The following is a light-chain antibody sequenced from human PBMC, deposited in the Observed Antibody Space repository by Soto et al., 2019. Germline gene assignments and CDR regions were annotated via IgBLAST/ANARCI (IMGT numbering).Light chain of an antibody. J-gene: IGLJ2*01. CDR2: VNT. Sequence: QSALTQPPSVSGAPGQRVTISCTGSSSNIGAGYDVHWYQQLPGIAPKLLIYVNTNRPSGVPDRFSGSKSGTSASLAITGLQAEDEADYYCQSYDSSLSGSVFGGGTKVTVL. V-gene: IGLV1-40*01. CDR1: SSNIGAGYD. CDR3: QSYDSSLSGSV.